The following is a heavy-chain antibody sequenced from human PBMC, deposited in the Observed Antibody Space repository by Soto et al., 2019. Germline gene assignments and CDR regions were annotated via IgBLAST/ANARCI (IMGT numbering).Heavy chain of an antibody. Sequence: SETLSLTCTVSGGSISSGGYYWSWIRQHPGKGLEWIGYIYYSGITYYNPSLKSRVTISVDTSKNQFSLKLSSVTAADTAVYYCARTPGGYSYGWEYYYYGMDVWGQGTTVTVSS. CDR1: GGSISSGGYY. V-gene: IGHV4-31*02. CDR3: ARTPGGYSYGWEYYYYGMDV. J-gene: IGHJ6*02. D-gene: IGHD5-18*01. CDR2: IYYSGIT.